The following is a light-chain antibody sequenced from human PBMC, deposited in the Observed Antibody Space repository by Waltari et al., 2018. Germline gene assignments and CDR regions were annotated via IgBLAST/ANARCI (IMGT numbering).Light chain of an antibody. CDR1: QRVDNF. CDR3: QQSYTTPYT. CDR2: AAS. J-gene: IGKJ2*01. Sequence: DIQMTQSPSSLSVSVGDRVTITCRASQRVDNFLNWYQQKPGQAPSLLIYAASSLQSGVPSRFSGRGSGTDFTLTISSLQPEDFATYYCQQSYTTPYTFGQGTRLDIK. V-gene: IGKV1-39*01.